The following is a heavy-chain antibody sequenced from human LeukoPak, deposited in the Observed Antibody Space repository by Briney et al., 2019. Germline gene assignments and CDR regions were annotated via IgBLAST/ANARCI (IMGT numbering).Heavy chain of an antibody. V-gene: IGHV4-59*01. D-gene: IGHD3-3*01. CDR2: IYYSGST. CDR3: AKGRNEIWSGYSFDP. Sequence: PSETLSLTCAASGGSISSYYWSWIRQPPGKGLEWIGYIYYSGSTNYNPSLKSRVTISVDTSKNQFSLKLSSVTAADTAVYYCAKGRNEIWSGYSFDPWGQGILVTVSA. CDR1: GGSISSYY. J-gene: IGHJ5*02.